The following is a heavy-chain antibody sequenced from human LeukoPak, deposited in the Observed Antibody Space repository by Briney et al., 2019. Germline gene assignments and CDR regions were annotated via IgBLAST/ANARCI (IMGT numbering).Heavy chain of an antibody. J-gene: IGHJ4*02. D-gene: IGHD2-2*01. V-gene: IGHV4-59*01. CDR1: GGSISSYY. CDR2: ICYSGST. CDR3: ARGGVVPGLDY. Sequence: SETLSLTCTVSGGSISSYYWSWIRQPPGKGLEWIGYICYSGSTNYNPSLKSRVTISVDTSKNQFSLKLSSVTAADTAVYYCARGGVVPGLDYWGQGTLVTVSS.